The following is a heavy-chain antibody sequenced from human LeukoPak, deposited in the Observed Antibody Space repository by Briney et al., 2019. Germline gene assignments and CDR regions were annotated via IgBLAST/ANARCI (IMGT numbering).Heavy chain of an antibody. CDR3: ARDRYYDSSGYYYSDY. CDR1: GFTFSAHS. Sequence: GGSLRLSCAASGFTFSAHSMHWVRQPPGKGLEWVAFISYDGSIKFYADSVKGRLTISRDNSKNTLYLQMNSLRAEDTAVYYCARDRYYDSSGYYYSDYWGQGTLVTVSS. J-gene: IGHJ4*02. CDR2: ISYDGSIK. V-gene: IGHV3-30*14. D-gene: IGHD3-22*01.